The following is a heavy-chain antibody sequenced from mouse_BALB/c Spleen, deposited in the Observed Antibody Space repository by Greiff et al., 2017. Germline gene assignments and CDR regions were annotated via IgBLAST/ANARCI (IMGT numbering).Heavy chain of an antibody. CDR1: GFTFSSFG. CDR3: ARSGVWYPWFAY. V-gene: IGHV5-17*02. J-gene: IGHJ3*01. CDR2: ISSGSSTI. Sequence: EVQVVESGGGLVQPGGSRKLSCAASGFTFSSFGMHWVRQAPEKGLEWVAYISSGSSTIYYADTVKGRFTISRDNPKNTLFLQMTSLRSEDTAMYYCARSGVWYPWFAYWGQGTLVTVSA. D-gene: IGHD2-10*02.